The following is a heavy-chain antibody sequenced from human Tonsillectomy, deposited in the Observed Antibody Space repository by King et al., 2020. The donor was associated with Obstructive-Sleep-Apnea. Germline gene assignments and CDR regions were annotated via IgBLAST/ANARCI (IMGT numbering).Heavy chain of an antibody. V-gene: IGHV4-59*08. CDR2: LYNSGST. J-gene: IGHJ4*02. CDR3: ARGLRYSSSWYYFDH. D-gene: IGHD6-13*01. CDR1: GGSISNYY. Sequence: VQLQESGPGLVKPSETLSLTCTVSGGSISNYYWSWIRQPPGKGLEWIGYLYNSGSTNYNPSLKSRVTISVDTSKNQFSLKVSSVTAADTAVYYCARGLRYSSSWYYFDHGGQGTLVTVSS.